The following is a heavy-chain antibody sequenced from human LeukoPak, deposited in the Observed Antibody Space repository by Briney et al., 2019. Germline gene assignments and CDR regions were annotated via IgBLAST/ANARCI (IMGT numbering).Heavy chain of an antibody. Sequence: SETLSLTCAVYGGSFSGYYWSWIRQPPGKGLEWIGEINHSGSTNYNPSLKSRVTISVDTSKNQFSLKLSSVTAADTAVYYCARVTIFGVVIRRHYFDYWGQGTLVTVSS. J-gene: IGHJ4*02. V-gene: IGHV4-34*01. CDR1: GGSFSGYY. CDR2: INHSGST. D-gene: IGHD3-3*01. CDR3: ARVTIFGVVIRRHYFDY.